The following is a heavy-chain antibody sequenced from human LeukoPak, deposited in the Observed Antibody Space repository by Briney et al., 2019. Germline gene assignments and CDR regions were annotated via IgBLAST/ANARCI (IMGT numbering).Heavy chain of an antibody. CDR2: IYYSGNT. CDR1: GDSISTTAYY. Sequence: SETLSLTCSVSGDSISTTAYYWAWIRQPPGKGLEWIGNIYYSGNTFHSPSLRSRVTISVDTSKNQFSLKLTSVTAADTAVYYCSRLQYTYGSEFDHWGQGTLVAVSS. V-gene: IGHV4-39*01. J-gene: IGHJ4*02. D-gene: IGHD5-18*01. CDR3: SRLQYTYGSEFDH.